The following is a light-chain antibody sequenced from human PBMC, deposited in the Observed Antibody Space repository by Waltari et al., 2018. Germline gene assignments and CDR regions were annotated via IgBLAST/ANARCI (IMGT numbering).Light chain of an antibody. J-gene: IGKJ5*01. CDR1: QSVSSY. CDR3: QQRSNWPPIT. Sequence: DIVLTQSPATLSLSPGETATLSCRASQSVSSYLAWYQQNPGQAPRLLIYDASNRATGIPARCSGSGSGTDFTLTISSLEPEDFAVYYCQQRSNWPPITFGQGTRLEIK. CDR2: DAS. V-gene: IGKV3-11*01.